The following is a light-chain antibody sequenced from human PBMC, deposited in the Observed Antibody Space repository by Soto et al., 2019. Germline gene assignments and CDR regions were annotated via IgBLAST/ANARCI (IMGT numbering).Light chain of an antibody. V-gene: IGKV1-39*01. Sequence: DIQMTQSPSSLSASVGDRVNITCRASQNIDRYLNWYQQRPGKAPDLLMFAASNLQAGVPSRFSGSASGTEFTLTINRLQREDFATYYCQQTASSPRTCGQGTKVEVK. CDR2: AAS. J-gene: IGKJ1*01. CDR3: QQTASSPRT. CDR1: QNIDRY.